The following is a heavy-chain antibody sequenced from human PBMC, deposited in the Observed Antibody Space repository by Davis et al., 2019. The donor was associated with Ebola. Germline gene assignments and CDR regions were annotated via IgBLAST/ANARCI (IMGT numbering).Heavy chain of an antibody. J-gene: IGHJ6*02. V-gene: IGHV3-11*01. CDR1: GFIVSSNY. D-gene: IGHD6-13*01. CDR2: ISSSGSTI. Sequence: GEPLKISCAASGFIVSSNYMSWIRQAPGKGLEWVSYISSSGSTIYYADSVKGRFTISRDNAKNSLYLQMNSLRAEDTAVYYCARAAAKFDYGMDVWGQGTTVTVSS. CDR3: ARAAAKFDYGMDV.